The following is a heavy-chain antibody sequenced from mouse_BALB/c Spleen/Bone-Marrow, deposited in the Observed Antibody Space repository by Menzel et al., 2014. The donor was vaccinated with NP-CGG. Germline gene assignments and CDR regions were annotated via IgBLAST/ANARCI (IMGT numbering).Heavy chain of an antibody. CDR3: ARDMGGLLFDS. CDR2: IRNKAYGYTT. D-gene: IGHD1-1*01. CDR1: GFTFTDYY. V-gene: IGHV7-3*02. J-gene: IGHJ2*01. Sequence: EVKLVESGGGLVQPGGSLRLSCATSGFTFTDYYMNWVRQPPGKALEWLAFIRNKAYGYTTEYSASVKGRFTISRDNSQNILHLQMNTLRAEDSATYYCARDMGGLLFDSWGQGTTLSVSS.